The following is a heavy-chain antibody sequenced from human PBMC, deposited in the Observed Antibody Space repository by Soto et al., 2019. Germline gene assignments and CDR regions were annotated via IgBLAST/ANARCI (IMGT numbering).Heavy chain of an antibody. CDR1: GFTFSSYG. CDR2: ISYDGSNK. J-gene: IGHJ4*02. CDR3: AKEIGGGYSIAVDYFDY. D-gene: IGHD6-19*01. V-gene: IGHV3-30*18. Sequence: GGSLRLSCAASGFTFSSYGMHWVRQAPGKGLEWVAVISYDGSNKYYADSVKGRFTISRDNSKNTLYLQMNSLRAEDTAVYYCAKEIGGGYSIAVDYFDYWGQGTLVTVSS.